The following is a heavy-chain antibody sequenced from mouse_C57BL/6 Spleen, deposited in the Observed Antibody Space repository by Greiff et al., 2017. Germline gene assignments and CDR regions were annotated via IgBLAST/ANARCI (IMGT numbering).Heavy chain of an antibody. CDR1: GFTFSDYG. J-gene: IGHJ2*01. V-gene: IGHV5-17*01. D-gene: IGHD1-1*01. CDR3: ARSYYYGSSPYYFDY. CDR2: ISSGSSTI. Sequence: EVQLQESGGGLVKPGGSLKLSCAASGFTFSDYGMHWVRQAPEKGLEWVAYISSGSSTIYYADTVKGRFTISRDNAKNTLFLQMTSLRSEDTAMYYCARSYYYGSSPYYFDYWGQGTTLTVSS.